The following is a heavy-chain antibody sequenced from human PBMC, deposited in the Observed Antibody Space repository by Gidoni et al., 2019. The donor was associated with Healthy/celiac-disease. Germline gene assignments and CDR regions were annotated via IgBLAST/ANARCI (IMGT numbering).Heavy chain of an antibody. D-gene: IGHD1-7*01. J-gene: IGHJ6*02. Sequence: QVQLQQWDAGLLKPLEPLFLTCAVYGGSFSGYSWRRIRRPPGKGLEWIGEVNHSGSTNYHPSLKSRVTISVDTSKYQFSLKLSSVTAANTAVYYCASGGWVGRELYYYYYGMDVWGQGTTVTVSS. CDR3: ASGGWVGRELYYYYYGMDV. V-gene: IGHV4-34*01. CDR2: VNHSGST. CDR1: GGSFSGYS.